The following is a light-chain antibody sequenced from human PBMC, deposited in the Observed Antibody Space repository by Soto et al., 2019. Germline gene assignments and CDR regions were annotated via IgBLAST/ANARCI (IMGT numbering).Light chain of an antibody. J-gene: IGKJ1*01. V-gene: IGKV1-27*01. CDR1: RGINNY. Sequence: DIQMTQSPSSLSASVGDRVTITCRASRGINNYSAWYQQRPGKVPKLLIYAASTLQSGVPSRFSGSVSGTDFTLTISSLQPEDVATYYCQTYNSAPWTFGQGTKVDIK. CDR2: AAS. CDR3: QTYNSAPWT.